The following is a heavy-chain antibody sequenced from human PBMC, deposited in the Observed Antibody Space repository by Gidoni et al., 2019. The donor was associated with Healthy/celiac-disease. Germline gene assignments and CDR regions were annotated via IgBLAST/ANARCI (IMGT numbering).Heavy chain of an antibody. CDR1: GGSFSSSSYY. CDR3: AKTRQYCSGGSCYSEGFDY. D-gene: IGHD2-15*01. V-gene: IGHV4-39*01. Sequence: QLQLQESGPGLVKPSETLSLTCTVSGGSFSSSSYYWGWIRQPPGKGLEWIGSIYYSGSTYYNPSLKSRVTISVDTSKNQFSLKLSSVTAADTAVYYCAKTRQYCSGGSCYSEGFDYWGQGTLVTVSS. CDR2: IYYSGST. J-gene: IGHJ4*02.